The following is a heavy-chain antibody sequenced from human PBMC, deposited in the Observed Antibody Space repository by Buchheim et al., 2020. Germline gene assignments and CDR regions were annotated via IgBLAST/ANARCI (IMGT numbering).Heavy chain of an antibody. CDR1: GGTFSSYA. J-gene: IGHJ6*02. V-gene: IGHV1-69*01. CDR3: AGSHVGGDIVVVPAADSNYYYGMDV. Sequence: QVQLVQSGTEVKKPGSSVKVSCKASGGTFSSYAISWVRQAPGQGLAWMGGIIPIFGTANYAQKFQGRVTITADESTSTAYMELSSLRSEDTAVYYWAGSHVGGDIVVVPAADSNYYYGMDVWGQGTT. CDR2: IIPIFGTA. D-gene: IGHD2-2*01.